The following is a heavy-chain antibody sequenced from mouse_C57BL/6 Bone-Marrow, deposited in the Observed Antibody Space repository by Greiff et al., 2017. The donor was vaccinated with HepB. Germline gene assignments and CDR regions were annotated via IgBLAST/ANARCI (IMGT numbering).Heavy chain of an antibody. J-gene: IGHJ1*03. V-gene: IGHV1-82*01. D-gene: IGHD1-1*01. CDR1: GYAFSSSW. Sequence: QVQLQQSGPELVKPGASVKISCTASGYAFSSSWMNWVKQRPGKGLEWIGRIYPGDGDTNYNGKFKGKSTLTADKSSSTAYMQLSSLTSEDSAVYFCAMNPYGTTWDWYFDVWGTGTTVTVSS. CDR3: AMNPYGTTWDWYFDV. CDR2: IYPGDGDT.